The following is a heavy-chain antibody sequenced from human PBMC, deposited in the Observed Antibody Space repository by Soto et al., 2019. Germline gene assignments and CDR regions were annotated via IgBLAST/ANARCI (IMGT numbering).Heavy chain of an antibody. CDR2: IIPIFGTA. CDR3: ARAGIVVVPAANYYYYGMDV. V-gene: IGHV1-69*01. CDR1: GGPFSSYA. D-gene: IGHD2-2*01. Sequence: SVKVSCKASGGPFSSYAISWVRQAPGQGLEWTGGIIPIFGTANYAQKFQGRVTITADESTSTAYMELSSLRSEDTAVYYRARAGIVVVPAANYYYYGMDVWGQGTTVTVSS. J-gene: IGHJ6*02.